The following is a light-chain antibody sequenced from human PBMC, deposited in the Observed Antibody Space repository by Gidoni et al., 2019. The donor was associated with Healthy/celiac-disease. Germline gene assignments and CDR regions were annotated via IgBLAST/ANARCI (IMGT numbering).Light chain of an antibody. CDR1: QSVSRSY. V-gene: IGKV3-20*01. CDR2: GAS. J-gene: IGKJ5*01. CDR3: QQYGSSPPIT. Sequence: ELVLPQSPGTLSLSPGERATLSCRASQSVSRSYLAWYQQKPGQAPRLLIYGASSRATGIPDRFSGSGSGTDFTLTISRLEPEDFAVYYCQQYGSSPPITFGQGTRLEIK.